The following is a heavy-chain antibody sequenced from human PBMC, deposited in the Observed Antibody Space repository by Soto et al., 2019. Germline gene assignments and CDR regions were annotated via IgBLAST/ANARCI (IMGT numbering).Heavy chain of an antibody. D-gene: IGHD2-15*01. J-gene: IGHJ4*02. CDR2: IHKSGST. CDR1: GASLSSYY. Sequence: ASETLSLTCTVSGASLSSYYWNWIRQPPGKGLEWIGNIHKSGSTNYNPSLKSRVTISIDTSQNQFSLKLNFVTAADTAVYYCARKGYCSGGACYSGATLSFDYWGQGAPVTVS. CDR3: ARKGYCSGGACYSGATLSFDY. V-gene: IGHV4-59*01.